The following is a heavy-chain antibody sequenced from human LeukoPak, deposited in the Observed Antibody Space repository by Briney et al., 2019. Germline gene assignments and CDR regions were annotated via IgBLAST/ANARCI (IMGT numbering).Heavy chain of an antibody. Sequence: PPETLSLTCTVSGGSIRSSSYNWGWIRQPPGKGLEWIGEINHSGGTNYNPSLKSRVTTSVDTSKNQFSLKLSSVTAADTAVYYCARGAGSYYYDSSGYHTYYYMDVWGKGTTVTVSS. D-gene: IGHD3-22*01. CDR1: GGSIRSSSYN. CDR3: ARGAGSYYYDSSGYHTYYYMDV. CDR2: INHSGGT. J-gene: IGHJ6*03. V-gene: IGHV4-39*07.